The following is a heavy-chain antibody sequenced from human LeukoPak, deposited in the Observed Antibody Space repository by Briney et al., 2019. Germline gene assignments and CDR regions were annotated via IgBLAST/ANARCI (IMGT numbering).Heavy chain of an antibody. Sequence: PGGSLRLSCAASGFTFSSYAMSWVRQAPGKGLEWVSSISGSGGSTYYADSVKGRFTISRDNSKNTLYLQVNSLRAEDTAVYYCARPMQQLVPYDAFDIWGQGTMVTVSS. CDR1: GFTFSSYA. CDR3: ARPMQQLVPYDAFDI. D-gene: IGHD6-13*01. V-gene: IGHV3-23*01. J-gene: IGHJ3*02. CDR2: ISGSGGST.